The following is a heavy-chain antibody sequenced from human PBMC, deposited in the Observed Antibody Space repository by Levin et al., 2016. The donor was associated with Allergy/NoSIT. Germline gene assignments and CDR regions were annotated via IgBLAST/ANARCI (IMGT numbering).Heavy chain of an antibody. CDR2: INPSDLDA. Sequence: VRQMPGKGLECMGIINPSDLDATYSPSFQGQVTVSADKSIHTAYLQWSNLQASDTAIYYCARVVGHKVPGDDDSLDVWGHGTMVTVSS. J-gene: IGHJ3*01. D-gene: IGHD2-2*01. CDR3: ARVVGHKVPGDDDSLDV. V-gene: IGHV5-51*01.